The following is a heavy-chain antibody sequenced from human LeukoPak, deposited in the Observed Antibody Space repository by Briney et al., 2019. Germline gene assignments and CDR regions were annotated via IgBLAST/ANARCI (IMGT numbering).Heavy chain of an antibody. Sequence: GGSLRLSCAASGFTFRDYTMNWVRQSPGKGLEWVSAINKGGTFIKYADSVKGRFVVSRDNAKNLLYLQMNSLRAGDTAIYYCVRDQDEDRGSTTFDRWGQGTLVTVSS. V-gene: IGHV3-21*04. CDR3: VRDQDEDRGSTTFDR. D-gene: IGHD1-26*01. J-gene: IGHJ4*02. CDR1: GFTFRDYT. CDR2: INKGGTFI.